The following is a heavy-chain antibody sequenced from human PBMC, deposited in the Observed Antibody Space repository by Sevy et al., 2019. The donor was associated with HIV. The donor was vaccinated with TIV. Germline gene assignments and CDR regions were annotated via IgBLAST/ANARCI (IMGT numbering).Heavy chain of an antibody. V-gene: IGHV3-30*04. D-gene: IGHD3-3*01. Sequence: GGSLRLSCAASGFTFSSYAMHWVRQAPGKGLEWVAVISYDGSHKYYADSVKGRFTISRDNSKNTLYLQMNSLRAEDTPVYYCARGTDYDFWSGYSGGAYYYYGMDVWGQGTTVTVSS. CDR2: ISYDGSHK. CDR1: GFTFSSYA. CDR3: ARGTDYDFWSGYSGGAYYYYGMDV. J-gene: IGHJ6*02.